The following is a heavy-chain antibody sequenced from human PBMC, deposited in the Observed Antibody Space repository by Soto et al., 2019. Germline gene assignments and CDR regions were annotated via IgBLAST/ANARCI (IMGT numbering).Heavy chain of an antibody. CDR1: GFTFSDYC. V-gene: IGHV3-11*01. CDR2: ICSSGSSI. D-gene: IGHD6-19*01. Sequence: PGGSLRLSCAASGFTFSDYCMSWIRQAPGKGLEWVSYICSSGSSIYYADSVKGRFTISRDNAKNSLYLQMNSLRAEDTAVYYCAKDPPGAGPDFDCWGQGTLVTVSS. CDR3: AKDPPGAGPDFDC. J-gene: IGHJ4*02.